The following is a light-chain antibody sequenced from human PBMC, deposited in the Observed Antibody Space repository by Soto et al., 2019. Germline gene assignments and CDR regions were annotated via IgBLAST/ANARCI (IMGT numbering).Light chain of an antibody. Sequence: IVLTQSPGTLSLSPGERATLSCRASQSVTTQLAWYQQKPGQAPRLIIHGASSRATGVPDRITGSGSGTDFTLSFSRLESEDFAVYYCQQYGSSPRTFGQGTKVDIK. J-gene: IGKJ1*01. CDR1: QSVTTQ. CDR3: QQYGSSPRT. CDR2: GAS. V-gene: IGKV3-20*01.